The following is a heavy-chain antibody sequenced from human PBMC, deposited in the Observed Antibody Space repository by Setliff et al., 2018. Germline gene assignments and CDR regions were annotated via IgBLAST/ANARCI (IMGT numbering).Heavy chain of an antibody. CDR2: IYPADSDT. CDR3: ARQTIFGSDAFDI. J-gene: IGHJ3*02. Sequence: GASLKISCKGSGYSFSNYWIGWVRQMSGKGLEWMGIIYPADSDTRYSPSFQGQVTISADKSISTAYLQWSSLKASDTAMYYCARQTIFGSDAFDIWGQGTMVTVSS. V-gene: IGHV5-51*01. CDR1: GYSFSNYW. D-gene: IGHD3-3*01.